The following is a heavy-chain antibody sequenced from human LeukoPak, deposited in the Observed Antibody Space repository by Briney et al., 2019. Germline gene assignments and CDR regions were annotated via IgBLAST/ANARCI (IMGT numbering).Heavy chain of an antibody. CDR2: ISSSGSTI. CDR3: ARDYGDYDRRYGEDWFDP. J-gene: IGHJ5*02. CDR1: GFTFSDYY. Sequence: GGSLRLSCAASGFTFSDYYMSWIRQAPGKGLEWVSYISSSGSTIYYADSVKGRFTISRDNAKNSLYLQMNSLRAEDTAVYYCARDYGDYDRRYGEDWFDPWGQGTLVTVSS. D-gene: IGHD4-17*01. V-gene: IGHV3-11*04.